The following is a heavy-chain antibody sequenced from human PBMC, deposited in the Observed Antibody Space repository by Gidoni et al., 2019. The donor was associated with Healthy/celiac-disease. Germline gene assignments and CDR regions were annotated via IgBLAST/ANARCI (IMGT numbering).Heavy chain of an antibody. V-gene: IGHV1-46*01. CDR3: ASSHHLYPGGPKHAFDI. D-gene: IGHD3-16*01. Sequence: QVPLVQSGAEVKKPGASVKVSCKASGYTFPRYHMHWVRQAPGQGLEWMGIINPSGGSTSYAQKFQGRVTMARDTSTSTVYMELSSLRSEDTAVYYCASSHHLYPGGPKHAFDIWGQGTMVTVSS. CDR1: GYTFPRYH. J-gene: IGHJ3*02. CDR2: INPSGGST.